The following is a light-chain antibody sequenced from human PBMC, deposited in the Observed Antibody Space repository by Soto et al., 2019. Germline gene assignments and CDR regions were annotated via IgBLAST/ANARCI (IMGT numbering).Light chain of an antibody. V-gene: IGKV3-20*01. CDR3: QQYGSSTRT. Sequence: EIVMTQSPATLSVSPGERATLACRASQIISSNLAWYQQKPGQAPRLLIYGASNRATGSPDRFSGSGAGTDFTLTISRLEPEDFAVYYCQQYGSSTRTFGQGTKVEIK. CDR1: QIISSN. CDR2: GAS. J-gene: IGKJ1*01.